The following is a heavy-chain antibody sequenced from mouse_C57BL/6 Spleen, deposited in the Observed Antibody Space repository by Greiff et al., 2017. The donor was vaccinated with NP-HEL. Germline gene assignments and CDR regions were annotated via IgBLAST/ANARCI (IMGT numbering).Heavy chain of an antibody. CDR3: ANYGNYGWFAY. CDR1: GFTFTDYY. D-gene: IGHD2-1*01. V-gene: IGHV7-3*01. J-gene: IGHJ3*01. Sequence: EVHLVESGGGLVQPGGSLSLSCAASGFTFTDYYMSWVRQPPGKALEWLGFIRNKANGYTTEYSASVKGRFTISRDNSQSILYLQMNALRAEDSATYYCANYGNYGWFAYWGQGTLVTVSA. CDR2: IRNKANGYTT.